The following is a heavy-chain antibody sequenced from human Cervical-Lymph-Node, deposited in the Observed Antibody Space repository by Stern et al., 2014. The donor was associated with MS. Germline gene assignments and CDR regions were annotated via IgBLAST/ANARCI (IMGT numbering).Heavy chain of an antibody. D-gene: IGHD2-21*02. Sequence: QVQLVQSGAEVKKPGASVKVSCKVSGYTLSEISMHRVRQAPGKGLEGMGGFDHEHGETRYAQKCQGRVTMAEDRSTDTAYMELSSLRSEDTAVYYCATHRGRVTYYYGMDVWGQGTTVTVSS. CDR3: ATHRGRVTYYYGMDV. J-gene: IGHJ6*02. V-gene: IGHV1-24*01. CDR2: FDHEHGET. CDR1: GYTLSEIS.